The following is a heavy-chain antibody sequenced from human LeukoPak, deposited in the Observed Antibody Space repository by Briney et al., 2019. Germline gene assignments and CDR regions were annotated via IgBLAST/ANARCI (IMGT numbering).Heavy chain of an antibody. CDR2: ISGSGGNT. CDR3: AKAGCSSGSCSRGDDD. J-gene: IGHJ4*02. D-gene: IGHD2-15*01. Sequence: GGSLRLSCAVSGFTFSSYAMSWVRQAPGKGLEWVSAISGSGGNTYYADSVKGRFTISRDNSKNTLYLQMNSLRAEDTAVYYCAKAGCSSGSCSRGDDDWGQGTLVTASS. CDR1: GFTFSSYA. V-gene: IGHV3-23*01.